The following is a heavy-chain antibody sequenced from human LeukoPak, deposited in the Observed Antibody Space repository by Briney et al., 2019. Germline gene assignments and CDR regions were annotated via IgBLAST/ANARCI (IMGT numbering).Heavy chain of an antibody. Sequence: SGPTLVNPTQTLTLTCTFSGFSLSTSGMCVSWIRQPPGKALEWLARIDWDDDKYYSTSLKTRLTISKDTSKNQVVLTMTNMDPVDTATYYCARNYYDILTGYSGGGYWGQGTLVTVSS. CDR1: GFSLSTSGMC. D-gene: IGHD3-9*01. J-gene: IGHJ4*02. V-gene: IGHV2-70*11. CDR3: ARNYYDILTGYSGGGY. CDR2: IDWDDDK.